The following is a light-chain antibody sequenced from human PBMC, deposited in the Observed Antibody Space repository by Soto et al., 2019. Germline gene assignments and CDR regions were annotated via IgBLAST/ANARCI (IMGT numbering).Light chain of an antibody. CDR1: SSDVGGYNY. CDR2: DVS. J-gene: IGLJ3*02. Sequence: QAVVTQPRSVSGSPGQSVTISCTGTSSDVGGYNYVSWYQQHPGKAPKLMIYDVSKWPSGVPDRFSGSKSGNTASLTIHGLQAEDEADYYCCSYAGSYTWVFGGGTKLTVL. V-gene: IGLV2-11*01. CDR3: CSYAGSYTWV.